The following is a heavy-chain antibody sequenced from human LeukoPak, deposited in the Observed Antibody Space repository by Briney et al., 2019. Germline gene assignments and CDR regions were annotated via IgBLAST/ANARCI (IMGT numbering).Heavy chain of an antibody. CDR1: GFTFSSYA. CDR2: ISYDGSNK. CDR3: ARVATMGYYYYYYMDV. V-gene: IGHV3-30*04. D-gene: IGHD5-12*01. Sequence: GGSLRLSCAASGFTFSSYAMHWVRQAPGKGLEWVAVISYDGSNKYYADSVKGRFTISRDNSKNTLYLQMNSLRAEDTAVYYCARVATMGYYYYYYMDVWGKGTTVTVSS. J-gene: IGHJ6*03.